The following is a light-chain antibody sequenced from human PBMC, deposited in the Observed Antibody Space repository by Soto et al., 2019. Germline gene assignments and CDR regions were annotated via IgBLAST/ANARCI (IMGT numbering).Light chain of an antibody. CDR3: LQHDSYPWT. J-gene: IGKJ1*01. CDR2: AAS. CDR1: QSISSY. Sequence: DIQMTQSPSSLSASVGDRVTITCRASQSISSYLNWYQQKPGKAPKLLIYAASILQSGVPSRFSGSGSGTEFTLTISSLQPEDFATYYCLQHDSYPWTFGQVTKVDIK. V-gene: IGKV1-17*01.